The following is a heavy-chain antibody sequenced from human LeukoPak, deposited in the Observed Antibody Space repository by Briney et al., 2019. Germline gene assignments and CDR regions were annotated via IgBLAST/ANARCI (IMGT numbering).Heavy chain of an antibody. CDR1: GYTFTGYY. CDR2: INPNSGGT. Sequence: GASVKVSCKAAGYTFTGYYMHWVRQAPGQGLEWMGWINPNSGGTNYAQKFQGRVTMTRDTSISTAYMELSRLRSDDTAVYYCARDRLSWIQLWDRDFDYWGQGTLVTVSS. V-gene: IGHV1-2*02. CDR3: ARDRLSWIQLWDRDFDY. D-gene: IGHD5-18*01. J-gene: IGHJ4*02.